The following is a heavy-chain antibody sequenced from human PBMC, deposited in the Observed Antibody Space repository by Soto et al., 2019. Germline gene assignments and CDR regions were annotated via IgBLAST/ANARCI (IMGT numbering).Heavy chain of an antibody. Sequence: GGSLRRSCSASGFTFSSYAMSWVRQAPGKGLEWVSAISGSGGSTYYADSVKGRFTIPRDNSKNTLYLQMNSLRAEDTAVYYCAKDQQKNRAFDIWGQGTMVTVSS. V-gene: IGHV3-23*01. CDR3: AKDQQKNRAFDI. J-gene: IGHJ3*02. CDR1: GFTFSSYA. CDR2: ISGSGGST.